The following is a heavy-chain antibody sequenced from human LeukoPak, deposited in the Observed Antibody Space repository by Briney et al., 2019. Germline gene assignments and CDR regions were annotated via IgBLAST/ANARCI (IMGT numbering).Heavy chain of an antibody. CDR2: IRYDGSNK. J-gene: IGHJ3*02. CDR3: AKVPGSFDAFDI. CDR1: GFTFSSYG. V-gene: IGHV3-30*02. Sequence: GGSLRLSCAASGFTFSSYGMHWVRQAPGKGLEWVAFIRYDGSNKYYADSVKGRFTISRDNSKNTLYLQMNSLRAEDTAVYYCAKVPGSFDAFDIWGRGTMVTVSS. D-gene: IGHD2-15*01.